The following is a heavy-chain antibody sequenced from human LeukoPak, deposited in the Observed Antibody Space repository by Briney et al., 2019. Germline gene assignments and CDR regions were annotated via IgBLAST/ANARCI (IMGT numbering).Heavy chain of an antibody. J-gene: IGHJ4*02. D-gene: IGHD1-26*01. Sequence: SETLSLTCTVSGGSISSSRYYGGWIRQPPGKGLEWIGNIYDSGSTYYNASLQSRVTISIDTSKNQFSLRLSSVTAADTAMYYCAKSGGYGLIDYWGQGTLVTVSS. CDR3: AKSGGYGLIDY. CDR2: IYDSGST. CDR1: GGSISSSRYY. V-gene: IGHV4-39*01.